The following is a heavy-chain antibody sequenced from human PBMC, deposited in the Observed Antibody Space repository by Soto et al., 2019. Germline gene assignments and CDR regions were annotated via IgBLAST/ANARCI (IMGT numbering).Heavy chain of an antibody. CDR3: ARSRRGYIYGPTYYYYYGMDV. V-gene: IGHV4-59*08. Sequence: PSETLSLTCTVSGGSISSYYWSWIRQPPGKGLEWIGYIYYSGSTNYNPSLKSRVTISVDTSKNQFSLKLSSVTAADTAVHYCARSRRGYIYGPTYYYYYGMDVWGQGTTVTVSS. D-gene: IGHD5-18*01. CDR2: IYYSGST. CDR1: GGSISSYY. J-gene: IGHJ6*02.